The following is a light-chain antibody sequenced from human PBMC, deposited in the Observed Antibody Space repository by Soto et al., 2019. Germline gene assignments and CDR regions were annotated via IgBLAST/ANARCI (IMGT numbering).Light chain of an antibody. Sequence: QSVLTQPPSASGTPGQRVTLSCSGGASNIGSNSVTWYQQLPGTAPKLVLFGNNQRPSGVPDRISGSRSGTSASQAISGLQSEDAADYYCAAWDDSLNGVLFGGGTKVTVL. V-gene: IGLV1-44*01. J-gene: IGLJ2*01. CDR2: GNN. CDR1: ASNIGSNS. CDR3: AAWDDSLNGVL.